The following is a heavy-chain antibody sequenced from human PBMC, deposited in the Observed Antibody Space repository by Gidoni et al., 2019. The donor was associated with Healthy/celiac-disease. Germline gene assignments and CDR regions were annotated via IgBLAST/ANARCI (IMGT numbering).Heavy chain of an antibody. CDR1: GGSISSSSYY. CDR2: IYYSGST. CDR3: ARHGSSPVGGSLLWYFDL. J-gene: IGHJ2*01. Sequence: QLQLQESGPGLVKPSETLSLTCTVSGGSISSSSYYWGWIRQPPGKGLEWIGSIYYSGSTYYNPSLKSRVTISVDTSKNQFSLKLSSVTAADTAVYYCARHGSSPVGGSLLWYFDLWGRGTLVTVSS. V-gene: IGHV4-39*01. D-gene: IGHD6-6*01.